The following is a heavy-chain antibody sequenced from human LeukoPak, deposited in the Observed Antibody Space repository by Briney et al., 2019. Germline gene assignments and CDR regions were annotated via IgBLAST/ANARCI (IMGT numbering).Heavy chain of an antibody. CDR2: INSDGINT. V-gene: IGHV3-74*01. Sequence: GGSLRLSCAASGFTFSNYWMHWVRQAPGKGLVWVSRINSDGINTSYADSVKGRFTISRDNAKNTLNLQMNSLRAEDTAVYYCAGGQWELLHDYWGQGTLVTVSS. D-gene: IGHD1-26*01. J-gene: IGHJ4*02. CDR1: GFTFSNYW. CDR3: AGGQWELLHDY.